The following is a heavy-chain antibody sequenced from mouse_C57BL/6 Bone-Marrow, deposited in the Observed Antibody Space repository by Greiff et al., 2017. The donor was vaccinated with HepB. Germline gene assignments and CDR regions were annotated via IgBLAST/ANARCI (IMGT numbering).Heavy chain of an antibody. J-gene: IGHJ2*01. V-gene: IGHV5-6*01. CDR3: ARRVRVFFDY. CDR1: GFTFSSYG. D-gene: IGHD2-1*01. Sequence: EVQRVESGGDLVKPGGSLKLSCAASGFTFSSYGMSWVRQTPDKRLEWVATISSGGSYTYYPDSVKGRVTLSRDNAKNTLYLQMSSLKSEDTAMYYGARRVRVFFDYWGQGTTLTVAS. CDR2: ISSGGSYT.